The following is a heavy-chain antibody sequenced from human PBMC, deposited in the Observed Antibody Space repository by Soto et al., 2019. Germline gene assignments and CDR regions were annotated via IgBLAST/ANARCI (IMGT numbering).Heavy chain of an antibody. CDR2: MNPNSGNT. Sequence: VKVYCKASGYTFARYDINRVRQATGKGLEWMGWMNPNSGNTGYAQKFQGRVTMTRNTSISTAYMELSSLRSEDTAVYYCAYSSSSGSFAYWGQGTLVTVSS. D-gene: IGHD6-6*01. V-gene: IGHV1-8*01. J-gene: IGHJ4*02. CDR1: GYTFARYD. CDR3: AYSSSSGSFAY.